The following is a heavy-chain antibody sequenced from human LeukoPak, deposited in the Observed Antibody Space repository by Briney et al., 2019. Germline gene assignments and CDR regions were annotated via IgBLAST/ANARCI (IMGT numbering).Heavy chain of an antibody. J-gene: IGHJ4*02. CDR1: GFTFSSFW. CDR2: ITSDGRGT. CDR3: ARDIDY. Sequence: PGGSLRLSCAASGFTFSSFWMNWVRQAPGKGLVWVSRITSDGRGTTYADSVKDRFTISRDNAKNTLYLQMNSLRAEDTAVYYCARDIDYWGQGTLVTVSS. V-gene: IGHV3-74*01.